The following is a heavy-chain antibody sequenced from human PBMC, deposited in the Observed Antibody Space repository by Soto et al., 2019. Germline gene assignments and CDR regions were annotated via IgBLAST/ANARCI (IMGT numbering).Heavy chain of an antibody. J-gene: IGHJ6*02. CDR1: GWTFGTYS. CDR2: INSDSDNI. Sequence: PGGSLILSCAASGWTFGTYSMNWARKAPGKGLEWIAYINSDSDNIMYADSVKGRFTISRDNAKNSLFLQMNSLTDEDTAVYYCARLYYDYVWGQGTTVTVSS. CDR3: ARLYYDYV. D-gene: IGHD3-3*01. V-gene: IGHV3-48*02.